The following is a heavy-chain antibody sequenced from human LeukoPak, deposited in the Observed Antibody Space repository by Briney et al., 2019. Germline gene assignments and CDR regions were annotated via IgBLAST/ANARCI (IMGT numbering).Heavy chain of an antibody. CDR1: GYTFTSYD. CDR2: MSPNSGDT. J-gene: IGHJ4*02. D-gene: IGHD4-17*01. V-gene: IGHV1-8*01. Sequence: GASVKVSCKASGYTFTSYDFNWVRQATGQRPEWMGWMSPNSGDTGYAQKFQDRVTMTRNTSISTAYMELSSLRSEDTAVYYCARGAYGAFDYWGQGTLVTVSS. CDR3: ARGAYGAFDY.